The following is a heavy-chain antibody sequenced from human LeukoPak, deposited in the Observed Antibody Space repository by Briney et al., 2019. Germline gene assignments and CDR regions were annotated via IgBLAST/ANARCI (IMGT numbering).Heavy chain of an antibody. Sequence: SETLSLTCTVSGGSISSSSYYWGWIRQPPGKGLEWIGSIYYSGSTYYNPSLKSRVTISVDTSKNQFSLKLSSVTAADTAVYYCATRRDIVVVVAADDAFDIWGQGTMVTVSS. D-gene: IGHD2-15*01. CDR1: GGSISSSSYY. J-gene: IGHJ3*02. CDR3: ATRRDIVVVVAADDAFDI. V-gene: IGHV4-39*07. CDR2: IYYSGST.